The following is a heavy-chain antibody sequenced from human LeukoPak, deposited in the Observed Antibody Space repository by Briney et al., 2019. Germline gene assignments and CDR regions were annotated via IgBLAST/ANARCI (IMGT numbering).Heavy chain of an antibody. D-gene: IGHD3-10*01. CDR1: GGSFSGYY. Sequence: SETLSLTCAVDGGSFSGYYWSWIRQPPGKGLEWIGEINHSGSTNYNPSLKSRVTISVDTSKNQFSLKLSSVTAADTAVYYCARGRPYGSGSYYKYYYYMDVWGKGTTVTVSS. CDR3: ARGRPYGSGSYYKYYYYMDV. V-gene: IGHV4-34*01. CDR2: INHSGST. J-gene: IGHJ6*03.